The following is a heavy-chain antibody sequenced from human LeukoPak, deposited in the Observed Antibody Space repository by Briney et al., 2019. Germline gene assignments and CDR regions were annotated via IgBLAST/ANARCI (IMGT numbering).Heavy chain of an antibody. D-gene: IGHD6-6*01. CDR1: GFTFDDYG. CDR3: ARDRVAARFIHYYYYMDV. CDR2: INWNGGST. Sequence: GGSLRLSCAASGFTFDDYGMSWVRQAPGKGLEWVSGINWNGGSTGYADSVKGRFTTSRDNAKNSLYLQMNSLRAEDTALYYCARDRVAARFIHYYYYMDVWGKGTTVTVSS. J-gene: IGHJ6*03. V-gene: IGHV3-20*04.